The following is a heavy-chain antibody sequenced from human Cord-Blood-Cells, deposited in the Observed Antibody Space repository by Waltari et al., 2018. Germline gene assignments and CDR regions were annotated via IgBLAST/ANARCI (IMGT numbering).Heavy chain of an antibody. CDR2: ISPILGIA. J-gene: IGHJ6*03. Sequence: QVQLVQSGAEVKKPGSSVKVSCKASGGTFSSYAISWVRQAPGQGLGWRGGISPILGIANYAQKVQGRVTITADKSTSTADMELSSLGSEDTAVYYCARSRGQQLVLGYYYYYYMDVWGKGTTVTVSS. CDR1: GGTFSSYA. V-gene: IGHV1-69*10. CDR3: ARSRGQQLVLGYYYYYYMDV. D-gene: IGHD6-13*01.